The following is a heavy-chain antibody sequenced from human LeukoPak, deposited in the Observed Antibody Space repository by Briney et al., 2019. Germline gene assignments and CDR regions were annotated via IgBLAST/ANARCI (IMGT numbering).Heavy chain of an antibody. J-gene: IGHJ4*02. CDR3: ASSTALRIAAVNY. Sequence: SETLSLTCTVSGGSSNSSNYYWGWIRQPPGKGLEWIGGIYDSGSTYYNPSLKSRVTISVDTSKNQFSLKLSSVTAADTAVYYCASSTALRIAAVNYWGQGTLVTVSS. V-gene: IGHV4-39*01. CDR2: IYDSGST. D-gene: IGHD6-13*01. CDR1: GGSSNSSNYY.